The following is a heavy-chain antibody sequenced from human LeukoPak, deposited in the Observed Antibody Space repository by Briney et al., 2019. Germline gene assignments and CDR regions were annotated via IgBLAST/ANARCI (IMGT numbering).Heavy chain of an antibody. CDR3: ARVSDYGGPIDY. V-gene: IGHV3-53*01. CDR2: IYSGGST. D-gene: IGHD4-23*01. Sequence: GGSLRLSCTVSGFTVSSNFMSWVRQAPGKGLEWVSVIYSGGSTYYADSVKGRFTISRDNSKNTLYLQMNSLRAEDTAVYYCARVSDYGGPIDYWGQGTLVTVSS. CDR1: GFTVSSNF. J-gene: IGHJ4*02.